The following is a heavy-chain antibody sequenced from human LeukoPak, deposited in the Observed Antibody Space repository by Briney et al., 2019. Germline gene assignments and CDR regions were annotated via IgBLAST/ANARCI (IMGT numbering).Heavy chain of an antibody. CDR3: ARGGVPYCGGDCSALFDY. CDR1: GGSLSSYY. J-gene: IGHJ4*02. Sequence: SETLFLTCTVSGGSLSSYYWSWIRQPPGKGLEWIGYIYYSGSTNYNPSLKSRVTISVDTSKNQFSLKLSSVTAADTAVYYCARGGVPYCGGDCSALFDYWGQGTLVTVSS. CDR2: IYYSGST. D-gene: IGHD2-21*02. V-gene: IGHV4-59*01.